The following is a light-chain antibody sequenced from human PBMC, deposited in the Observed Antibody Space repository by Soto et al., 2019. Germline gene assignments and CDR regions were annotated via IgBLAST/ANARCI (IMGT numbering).Light chain of an antibody. CDR2: EVT. CDR1: SGDIGSYNR. J-gene: IGLJ1*01. V-gene: IGLV2-18*01. CDR3: PIV. Sequence: QSVLTQPPSVSGSPGQSVTISCTGTSGDIGSYNRVSWFQQPPGTAPQLMIYEVTNRPSGVPDRFSESKSGNTASLTISGLQTEDETSNSTPIVCGTGTKVTVL.